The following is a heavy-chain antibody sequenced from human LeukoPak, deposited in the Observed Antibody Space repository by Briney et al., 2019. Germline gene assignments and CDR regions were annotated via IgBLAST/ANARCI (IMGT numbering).Heavy chain of an antibody. CDR2: IIPIFGTA. CDR1: GGTFSSYA. D-gene: IGHD4-17*01. CDR3: ASSPEDDYGDYVGLYYFDY. V-gene: IGHV1-69*05. Sequence: SVRVSCKASGGTFSSYAISWVRQAPGQGLEWMGGIIPIFGTANYAQKFQGRVTITTDESTSTAYMELSSLRSEDTAVYYCASSPEDDYGDYVGLYYFDYWGQGTLVTVSS. J-gene: IGHJ4*02.